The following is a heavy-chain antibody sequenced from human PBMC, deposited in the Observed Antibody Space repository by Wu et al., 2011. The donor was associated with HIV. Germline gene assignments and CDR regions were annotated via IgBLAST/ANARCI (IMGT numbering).Heavy chain of an antibody. V-gene: IGHV1-2*02. J-gene: IGHJ4*02. Sequence: TIYAEAFEGRVTVTTDTSMKTVYMELESLTSGDTAMYFCARDATPITTEFDYWGQGTLITVSS. CDR3: ARDATPITTEFDY. D-gene: IGHD4-11*01. CDR2: T.